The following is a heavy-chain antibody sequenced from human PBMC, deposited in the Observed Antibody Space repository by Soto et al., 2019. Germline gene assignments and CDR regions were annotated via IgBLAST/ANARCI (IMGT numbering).Heavy chain of an antibody. CDR3: ARSVAHDLYYYYYGMDV. J-gene: IGHJ6*01. Sequence: QVQLVESGGGVVQPGRSLRLSCAASGFTFSSYAMHWVRQAPGKGLEWVAVISYDGSNKYYADSVKGRFTISRDNSKNTLYLQMNSLRAEDTAVYYCARSVAHDLYYYYYGMDVW. CDR1: GFTFSSYA. D-gene: IGHD1-1*01. V-gene: IGHV3-30-3*01. CDR2: ISYDGSNK.